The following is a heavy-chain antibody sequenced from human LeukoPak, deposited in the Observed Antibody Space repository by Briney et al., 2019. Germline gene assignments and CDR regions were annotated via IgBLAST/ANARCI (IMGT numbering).Heavy chain of an antibody. J-gene: IGHJ4*02. CDR1: GFTFSSYS. V-gene: IGHV3-21*01. CDR2: ISSSSSYI. D-gene: IGHD3-22*01. CDR3: ARAARSYYYDSSGYPGGEGTRDY. Sequence: SGGSLRLSCAASGFTFSSYSMNWVRQAPGKGLEWVSSISSSSSYIYYADSVKGRFTISRDNAKNSLYLQMNSLRAEDTAVYYCARAARSYYYDSSGYPGGEGTRDYWGQGTLVTVSS.